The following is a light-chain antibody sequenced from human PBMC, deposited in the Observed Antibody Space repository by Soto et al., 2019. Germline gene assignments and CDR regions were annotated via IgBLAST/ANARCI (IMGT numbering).Light chain of an antibody. CDR2: DNT. J-gene: IGLJ1*01. CDR3: QSYDSSLSGSNV. Sequence: QSVLTQPPSVSGAPGQSVTISCTGSSSNIGAGYDVHWYQHLPGTAPKLLIYDNTNRPSGVPDRFSGSKSGTSSSLAISGLQAEDEADYYCQSYDSSLSGSNVFGTGTKLTVL. V-gene: IGLV1-40*01. CDR1: SSNIGAGYD.